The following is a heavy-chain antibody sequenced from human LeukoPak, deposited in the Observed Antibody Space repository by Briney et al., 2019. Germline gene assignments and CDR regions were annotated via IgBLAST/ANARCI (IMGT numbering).Heavy chain of an antibody. CDR1: GYTFTGYY. CDR3: ARGYYDSNGWQYFQH. CDR2: INPNSGGT. V-gene: IGHV1-2*02. D-gene: IGHD3-22*01. Sequence: ASVKVSCEASGYTFTGYYMHWVRQAPGQGLEWMGWINPNSGGTDSAQKFQGRVTMTRDTSISTPYMELSGLRSDDTAVYYCARGYYDSNGWQYFQHWGQGTLVTVSS. J-gene: IGHJ1*01.